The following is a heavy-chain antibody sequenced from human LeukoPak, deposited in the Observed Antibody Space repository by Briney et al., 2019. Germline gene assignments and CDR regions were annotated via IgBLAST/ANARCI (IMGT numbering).Heavy chain of an antibody. J-gene: IGHJ3*02. CDR2: IYTSGST. V-gene: IGHV4-61*02. Sequence: SQTLSHTCTVSGGSISSGSYYWSWIRQPAGKGLEWIGRIYTSGSTNYNPSLKSRVTISVDTSKNQFSLKLSSVTAADTAVYYCARDYYYDSSGYDAFDIWGQGTMVTVSS. D-gene: IGHD3-22*01. CDR3: ARDYYYDSSGYDAFDI. CDR1: GGSISSGSYY.